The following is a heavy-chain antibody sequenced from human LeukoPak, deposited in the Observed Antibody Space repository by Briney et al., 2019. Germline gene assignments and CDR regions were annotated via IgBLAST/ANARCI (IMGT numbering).Heavy chain of an antibody. Sequence: SVTVSCKASGGTFSSFAVSWVRQAPGQGLEWMGGIIPLFDTTNYAQKFQGRVTISADKSTSTIYMEMSSLRSEDTAVYYCASGVAVAGTYYHYGMDVWGKGTTVTVSS. D-gene: IGHD6-19*01. J-gene: IGHJ6*04. CDR1: GGTFSSFA. CDR3: ASGVAVAGTYYHYGMDV. V-gene: IGHV1-69*06. CDR2: IIPLFDTT.